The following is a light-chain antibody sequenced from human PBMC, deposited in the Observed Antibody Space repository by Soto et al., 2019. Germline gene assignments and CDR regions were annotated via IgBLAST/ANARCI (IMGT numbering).Light chain of an antibody. V-gene: IGLV2-14*01. CDR2: EVS. CDR1: SSDVGGYNY. CDR3: SSYTSSSTWV. Sequence: QSALTQPASVSGSTGQSITISCTGTSSDVGGYNYVSWYQQHPGKAPKLMIYEVSNRPSGVSNRFSGSKSGNTASLTISGLQAEEEADYYCSSYTSSSTWVFGGGTKLTVL. J-gene: IGLJ3*02.